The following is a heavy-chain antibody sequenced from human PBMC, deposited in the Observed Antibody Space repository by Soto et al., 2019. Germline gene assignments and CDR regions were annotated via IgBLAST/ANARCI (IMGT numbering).Heavy chain of an antibody. CDR3: AKGRAARGPGLYYFDY. V-gene: IGHV3-23*01. CDR2: ISGSGGST. CDR1: GSTFSSYA. J-gene: IGHJ4*02. Sequence: GGSLRLSCAASGSTFSSYAMSWVRQAPGKGLEWVSGISGSGGSTYFADSVKGRFTISRDNSKNTLYLQMNSLRAEDTAVYYCAKGRAARGPGLYYFDYWGQGTLVTVSS. D-gene: IGHD3-16*01.